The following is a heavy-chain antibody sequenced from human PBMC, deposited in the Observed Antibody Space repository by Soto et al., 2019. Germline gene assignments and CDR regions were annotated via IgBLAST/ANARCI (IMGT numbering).Heavy chain of an antibody. CDR2: INHSGST. J-gene: IGHJ4*02. V-gene: IGHV4-34*01. CDR3: ARGLVQLWKRRHLETFDY. Sequence: PSETLSLTCAVYGGTFSGYYWSWIRQPPGKGLEWIGEINHSGSTNYNPSLKSRVTISVGTSKNQFSLKLRSVTAADTAVYYCARGLVQLWKRRHLETFDYWGQGTLVTVSS. D-gene: IGHD5-18*01. CDR1: GGTFSGYY.